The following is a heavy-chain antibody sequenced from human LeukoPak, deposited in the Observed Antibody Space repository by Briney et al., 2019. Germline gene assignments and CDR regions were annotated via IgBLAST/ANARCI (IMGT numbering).Heavy chain of an antibody. V-gene: IGHV3-30*18. CDR1: GFTFSQYC. J-gene: IGHJ4*02. CDR2: IIQDGSGK. Sequence: PGGSLRLSCAASGFTFSQYCMTWVRQAPGKGLEWVAEIIQDGSGKYYADSVKGQFTISRDNSKNTLYLQMSSLRAEDTAVYYCAKSGLWFGEFHVGGFDYWGQGTLVTVSS. CDR3: AKSGLWFGEFHVGGFDY. D-gene: IGHD3-10*01.